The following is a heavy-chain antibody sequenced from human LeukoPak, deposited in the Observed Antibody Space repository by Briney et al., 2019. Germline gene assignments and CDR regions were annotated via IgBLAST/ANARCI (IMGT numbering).Heavy chain of an antibody. Sequence: SGGSLRLSCAASGFNFSTYWMSWVRRTPGKGLGWVANIKQDGSEKYYVESVEGRFTISRDNAKNSLYLQMNSLRVDDTAVYYCAILSSDYWGQGTLVTVSS. CDR2: IKQDGSEK. J-gene: IGHJ4*02. D-gene: IGHD3-16*01. V-gene: IGHV3-7*03. CDR3: AILSSDY. CDR1: GFNFSTYW.